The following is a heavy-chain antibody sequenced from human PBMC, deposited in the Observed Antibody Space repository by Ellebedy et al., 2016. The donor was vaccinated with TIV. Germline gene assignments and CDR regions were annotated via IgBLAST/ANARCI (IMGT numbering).Heavy chain of an antibody. CDR1: GFNLINYA. Sequence: GGSLRLSXTASGFNLINYAMHWVRQAPGKGLEWITNISNDGNTKYYADSVKGRFTISRDNSKNVLYLQMNGLRVEDTAMYYCAKPARTDATDYWGQGTLVTVSS. V-gene: IGHV3-30-3*02. J-gene: IGHJ4*02. CDR3: AKPARTDATDY. CDR2: ISNDGNTK. D-gene: IGHD4-17*01.